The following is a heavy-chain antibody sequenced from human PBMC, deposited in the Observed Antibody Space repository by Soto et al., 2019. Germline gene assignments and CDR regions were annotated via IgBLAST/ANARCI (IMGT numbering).Heavy chain of an antibody. J-gene: IGHJ6*03. CDR2: INHSGST. CDR3: ARKGVYATVYYYYYMDV. Sequence: PSETLSLTCAVYGGSFSGYYWSWIRQPPGKGLEWIGEINHSGSTNYNPSPKSRVTISVDTSKNQFSLKLSSVTAADTAVYYCARKGVYATVYYYYYMDVWGKGTTVTVSS. D-gene: IGHD2-8*01. V-gene: IGHV4-34*01. CDR1: GGSFSGYY.